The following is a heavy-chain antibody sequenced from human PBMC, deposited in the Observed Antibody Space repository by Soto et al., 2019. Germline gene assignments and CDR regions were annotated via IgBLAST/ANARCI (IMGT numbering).Heavy chain of an antibody. V-gene: IGHV4-4*02. Sequence: QVQLQESGPGLVKPSETLSLTCAVSGGSISISNWWSWVRQTPGKGLEWIGQIHHSGSTYYSPSLTSRVTISVDKSKNQFSLKMNSVTAADTAVYYCARGGYYFYMDVWGKGTTITVSS. D-gene: IGHD1-26*01. CDR3: ARGGYYFYMDV. J-gene: IGHJ6*03. CDR2: IHHSGST. CDR1: GGSISISNW.